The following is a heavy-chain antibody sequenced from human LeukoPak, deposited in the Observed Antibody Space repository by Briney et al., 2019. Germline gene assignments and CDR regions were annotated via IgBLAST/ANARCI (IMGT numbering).Heavy chain of an antibody. J-gene: IGHJ4*02. Sequence: PSETLSLTCTVSGGSISSGGYYWSWIRQHPGKGLEWIGYIYYSGSTYYNPSLKSRVTISVDTSKHQFSLKLSSVTAADTAVYYCAIQTAGSTLDYWGQGTLVTVSS. V-gene: IGHV4-31*03. CDR1: GGSISSGGYY. CDR3: AIQTAGSTLDY. D-gene: IGHD3-10*01. CDR2: IYYSGST.